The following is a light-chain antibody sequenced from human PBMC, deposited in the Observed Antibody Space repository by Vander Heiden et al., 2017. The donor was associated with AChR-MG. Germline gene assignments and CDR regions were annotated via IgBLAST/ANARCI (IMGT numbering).Light chain of an antibody. CDR3: HVSDSATDHLV. V-gene: IGLV3-21*02. Sequence: SYVLPHPPSVSAAPGQPATTTSDANNIGSKSAHWYQPKPDHPPGPAVHDDSYRRSAIPERISGSKTASTAALTTTRVEAGDEADDYCHVSDSATDHLVFGGGTRLAVL. J-gene: IGLJ2*01. CDR1: NIGSKS. CDR2: DDS.